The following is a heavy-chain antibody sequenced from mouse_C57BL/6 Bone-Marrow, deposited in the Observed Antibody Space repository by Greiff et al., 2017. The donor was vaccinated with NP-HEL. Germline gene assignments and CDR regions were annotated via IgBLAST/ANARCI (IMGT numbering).Heavy chain of an antibody. Sequence: QVQLKQPGAELVRPGTSVKLSCKASGYTFTSYWMHWVKQRPGQGLEWIGVIDPSDSYTNYNQKFKGKATLTVDTSSSTAYMQLSSLTSEDSAVYYCARTSNYFYYFDYWGQGTTLTVSS. CDR3: ARTSNYFYYFDY. D-gene: IGHD2-5*01. J-gene: IGHJ2*01. CDR2: IDPSDSYT. CDR1: GYTFTSYW. V-gene: IGHV1-59*01.